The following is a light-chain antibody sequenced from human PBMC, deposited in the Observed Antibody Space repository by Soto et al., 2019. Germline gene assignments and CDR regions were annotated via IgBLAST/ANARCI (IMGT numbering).Light chain of an antibody. V-gene: IGKV2-28*01. CDR3: AQGLATPFT. CDR1: QNLLHSNGYNY. Sequence: EIVLTQSPLSLPVTPGEPASISSRSSQNLLHSNGYNYLNWYLQKPGQSPQLLIYLGSNRASGVPDRFSGSGSGTDFTLTINRVEAEDVGLYFCAQGLATPFTFGGGTKVEIK. J-gene: IGKJ4*01. CDR2: LGS.